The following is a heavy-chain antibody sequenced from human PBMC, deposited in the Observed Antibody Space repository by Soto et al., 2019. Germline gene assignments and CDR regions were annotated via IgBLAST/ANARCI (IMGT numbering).Heavy chain of an antibody. Sequence: QVQLVESGGGVVQPGRSLRLSCAASGFTFSSYAMHWVRQAPGKGLEWVAVISYDGSNKYYADSVKGRFTISRDNSKNPVDLQMNSLRAEDKAVYYCARDRYYDSSGKRYFDLWGRGTLVTVSS. CDR3: ARDRYYDSSGKRYFDL. J-gene: IGHJ2*01. V-gene: IGHV3-30-3*01. CDR2: ISYDGSNK. D-gene: IGHD3-22*01. CDR1: GFTFSSYA.